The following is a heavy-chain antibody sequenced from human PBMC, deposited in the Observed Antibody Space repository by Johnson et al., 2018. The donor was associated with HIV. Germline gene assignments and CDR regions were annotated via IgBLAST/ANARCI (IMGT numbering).Heavy chain of an antibody. CDR2: ISGSGGST. CDR3: AKEAITMEVDI. V-gene: IGHV3-23*01. D-gene: IGHD3-10*01. CDR1: GFTFDDYA. Sequence: EVQLMESGGGLVQPGRSLRLSCAASGFTFDDYAMHWVRQAPGKGLEWVSGISGSGGSTYYADSVRGRFTLSRDISKNTVYLQMNSLRAEDTAVYYCAKEAITMEVDIWGQGTTVTVSS. J-gene: IGHJ3*02.